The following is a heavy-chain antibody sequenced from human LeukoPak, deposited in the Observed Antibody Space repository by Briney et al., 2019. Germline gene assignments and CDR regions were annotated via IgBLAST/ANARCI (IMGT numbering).Heavy chain of an antibody. J-gene: IGHJ4*02. CDR3: ARTYHSSGMALH. Sequence: SETLSLTCAVYGTTFIGYYYTWIRQSSGKGLEWIGEIDHSGSTNYNTSLESRVTMSMDMSKNQFFLKLRSVTAADTAVYYCARTYHSSGMALHWGQGTLVTVSS. CDR1: GTTFIGYY. D-gene: IGHD3-10*01. CDR2: IDHSGST. V-gene: IGHV4-34*01.